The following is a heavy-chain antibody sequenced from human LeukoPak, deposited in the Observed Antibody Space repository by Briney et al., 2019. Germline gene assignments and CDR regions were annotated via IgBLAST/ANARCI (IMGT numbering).Heavy chain of an antibody. J-gene: IGHJ5*02. CDR2: ISHSGST. Sequence: SETLSLTCAVVCYSITSGFTGGWMRQPPGKGLEWIGTISHSGSTDYKSTLESRLTIAMDTSKNQFSMRLTCVTAADTAVYYCAREGAVPGIDPWGQGTLVTVSS. CDR1: CYSITSGFT. CDR3: AREGAVPGIDP. D-gene: IGHD3-16*01. V-gene: IGHV4-38-2*02.